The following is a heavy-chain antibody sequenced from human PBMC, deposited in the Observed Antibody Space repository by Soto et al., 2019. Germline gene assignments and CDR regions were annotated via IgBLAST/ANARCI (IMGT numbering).Heavy chain of an antibody. CDR2: SKRDGSTT. Sequence: EVQLVESGGGLVQPGGSVRLSCAASEFTFSDYWMHWVRQAQGKGLEWVSRSKRDGSTTNYADSVKGRFTIARDNAKNTLYLEMNSLRVADTAYYYCARGAINDYYEDFGGKRATDTVSS. V-gene: IGHV3-74*01. CDR3: ARGAINDYYEDF. CDR1: EFTFSDYW. J-gene: IGHJ6*03.